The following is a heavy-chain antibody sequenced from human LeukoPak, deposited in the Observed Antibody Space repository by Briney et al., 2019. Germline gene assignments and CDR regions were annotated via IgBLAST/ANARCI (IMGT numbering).Heavy chain of an antibody. CDR3: ARFDSPISAFDI. D-gene: IGHD3-22*01. J-gene: IGHJ3*02. Sequence: SETLSLTCTVSGVSVINYYWSWIRQPPGKGLEWIGYIYYSGNSDYNPSLKSRVTISVATSKNQFSLKLTSVTPADTAAYFCARFDSPISAFDIWGQGTVVTVSS. CDR1: GVSVINYY. V-gene: IGHV4-59*02. CDR2: IYYSGNS.